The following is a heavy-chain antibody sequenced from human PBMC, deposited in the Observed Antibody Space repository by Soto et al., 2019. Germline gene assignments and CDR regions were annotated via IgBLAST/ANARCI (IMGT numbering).Heavy chain of an antibody. CDR1: GYTFSITY. D-gene: IGHD2-15*01. CDR3: ARGYCSGGNCYNGLDV. V-gene: IGHV1-46*01. J-gene: IGHJ6*02. CDR2: VYPSGGGT. Sequence: QVQLVQSGAEVRKPGASVRVSCKAAGYTFSITYLHWLRQAPGQGLEWLGLVYPSGGGTNYKESFKGRLNINRDTSTRTVYMDLSRLTSEDTAIYYCARGYCSGGNCYNGLDVWGQGTTVTVSS.